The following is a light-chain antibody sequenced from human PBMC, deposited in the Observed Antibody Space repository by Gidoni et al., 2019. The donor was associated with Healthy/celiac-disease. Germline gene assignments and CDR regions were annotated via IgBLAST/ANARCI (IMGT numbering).Light chain of an antibody. CDR1: SSDVGGYNY. CDR2: EVS. CDR3: SSYTSSSTLS. Sequence: LTQPASVSGSPGQSITISCNGTSSDVGGYNYVSWYQQHPGTAPKLMIYEVSNRPSGVSNRFSGSKSGNTASLTISGLQAEDEADYYCSSYTSSSTLSFGGGTKLTVL. V-gene: IGLV2-14*01. J-gene: IGLJ2*01.